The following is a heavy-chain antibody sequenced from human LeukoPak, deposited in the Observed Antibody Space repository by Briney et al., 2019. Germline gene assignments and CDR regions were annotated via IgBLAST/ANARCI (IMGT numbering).Heavy chain of an antibody. CDR2: IRSSGSTI. CDR3: ASDKGMVRGVIVTDWFDP. V-gene: IGHV3-48*03. CDR1: GFTFSSYE. D-gene: IGHD3-10*01. Sequence: PGGSLRLSCAASGFTFSSYEMNWVRKAPGKGLEWVSYIRSSGSTIYYADSVKGRFTISRDNAKNSLYLQMNSLRAEDTAVYYCASDKGMVRGVIVTDWFDPWGQGTLVTVSS. J-gene: IGHJ5*02.